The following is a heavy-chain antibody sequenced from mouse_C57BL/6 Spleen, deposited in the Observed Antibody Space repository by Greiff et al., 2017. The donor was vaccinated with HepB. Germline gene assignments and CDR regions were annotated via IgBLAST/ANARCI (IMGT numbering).Heavy chain of an antibody. V-gene: IGHV1-15*01. Sequence: VQLQQSGAELVRPGASVTLSCKASGYTFTDYEMHWVKQTPVHGLEWIGAIDPETGGTAYNQKFKGKAILTADKSSSTAYMELRSLTSEDSAVYYCTRRGLKTTVVEYYFDYWGQGTTLTVSS. D-gene: IGHD1-1*01. J-gene: IGHJ2*01. CDR2: IDPETGGT. CDR3: TRRGLKTTVVEYYFDY. CDR1: GYTFTDYE.